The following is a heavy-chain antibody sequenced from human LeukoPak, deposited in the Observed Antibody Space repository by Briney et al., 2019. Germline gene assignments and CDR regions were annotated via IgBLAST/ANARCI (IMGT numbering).Heavy chain of an antibody. D-gene: IGHD2-8*02. Sequence: SETLSLTCTVSGGSINNFYWSWIRQSPGKGLEGIGYVHSSGRTDYNPSLRSRVSMSADTSKSQLSLRLTSVTAADTAVYFCARHDEECPGEYCFLLSFDYWGPGSLVTVSS. J-gene: IGHJ4*01. V-gene: IGHV4-59*08. CDR1: GGSINNFY. CDR3: ARHDEECPGEYCFLLSFDY. CDR2: VHSSGRT.